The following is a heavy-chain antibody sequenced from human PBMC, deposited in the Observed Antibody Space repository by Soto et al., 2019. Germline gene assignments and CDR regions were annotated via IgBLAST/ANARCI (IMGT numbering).Heavy chain of an antibody. CDR3: ARRHNWNYVFDY. CDR1: GFTFSNYA. V-gene: IGHV3-23*01. Sequence: GGSLRLSCAASGFTFSNYAISWVRQAPGKGLEWVSGIRDSAATTYYADSVQGRFSISRDNSENTLYLQMNSLRAEDTAVYYCARRHNWNYVFDYWGQGTLVTVSS. D-gene: IGHD1-7*01. CDR2: IRDSAATT. J-gene: IGHJ4*02.